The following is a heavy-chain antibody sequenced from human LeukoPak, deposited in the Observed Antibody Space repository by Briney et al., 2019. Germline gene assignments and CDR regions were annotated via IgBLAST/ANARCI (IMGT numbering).Heavy chain of an antibody. V-gene: IGHV1-18*01. D-gene: IGHD3-3*01. J-gene: IGHJ6*03. CDR1: GYTFTSYG. CDR2: ISAYNGNT. Sequence: AASVKVSCKASGYTFTSYGISWVRQAPGQGLEWMGWISAYNGNTNYAQKLQGRVTMTTDTSTSTAYMELRSLRSDDTAVYYCARVYNTYYDFWSGHIYYMDVWGKGTTVTVSS. CDR3: ARVYNTYYDFWSGHIYYMDV.